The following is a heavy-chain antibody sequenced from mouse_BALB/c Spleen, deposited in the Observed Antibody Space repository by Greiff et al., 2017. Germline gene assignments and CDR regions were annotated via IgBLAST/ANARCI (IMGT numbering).Heavy chain of an antibody. V-gene: IGHV1-63*02. CDR2: IYPGGGYT. Sequence: KQSGAELVRPGTSVKMSCKAAGYTFTNYWIGWVKQRPGHGLEWIGDIYPGGGYTNYNEKFKGKATLTADTSSSTAYMQRSSLTSEDSAIYYCARREGNYGGYHAMDYWGQGTSVTVSS. J-gene: IGHJ4*01. CDR3: ARREGNYGGYHAMDY. D-gene: IGHD2-1*01. CDR1: GYTFTNYW.